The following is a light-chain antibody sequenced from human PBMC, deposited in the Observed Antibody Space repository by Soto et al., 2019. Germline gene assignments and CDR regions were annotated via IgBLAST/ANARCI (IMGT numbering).Light chain of an antibody. CDR2: DVT. Sequence: QSVLTQPASVSGSPGQSIAISCTGTSSDVGGYNYVSWYQQHPGKDPKLMIYDVTSRPSGVSARFSGSKSGTTASLTISGLQAEDEADYYCCSYTSSTIYVFGTGTKVTVL. V-gene: IGLV2-14*03. CDR3: CSYTSSTIYV. J-gene: IGLJ1*01. CDR1: SSDVGGYNY.